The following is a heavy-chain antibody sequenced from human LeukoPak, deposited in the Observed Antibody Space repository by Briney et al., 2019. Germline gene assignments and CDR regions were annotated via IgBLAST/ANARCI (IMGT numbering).Heavy chain of an antibody. V-gene: IGHV3-9*01. CDR3: VKGGISAALTRFDY. J-gene: IGHJ4*02. Sequence: PGGSLRLSCAASGFTFDDYAMHWVRHAPGKGLEWVSGISWDSGRIDYADSVKGQFTISRDNAKNSLYLQMYSLRPEDTALYYCVKGGISAALTRFDYWGQGTLVTVSS. D-gene: IGHD6-13*01. CDR1: GFTFDDYA. CDR2: ISWDSGRI.